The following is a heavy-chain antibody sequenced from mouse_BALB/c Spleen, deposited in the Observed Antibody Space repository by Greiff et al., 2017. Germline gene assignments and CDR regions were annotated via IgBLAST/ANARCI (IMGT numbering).Heavy chain of an antibody. V-gene: IGHV5-15*02. Sequence: DVMLVESGGGLVQPGGSRKLSCAASGFTFSDYGMAWVRQAPGKGPEWVAFISNLAYSIYYADTVTGRFTISRENAKNTLYLEMSSLRSEDTAMYYCARGGGSSYSWYFDVWGAGTTVTVSS. CDR2: ISNLAYSI. CDR3: ARGGGSSYSWYFDV. D-gene: IGHD1-1*01. CDR1: GFTFSDYG. J-gene: IGHJ1*01.